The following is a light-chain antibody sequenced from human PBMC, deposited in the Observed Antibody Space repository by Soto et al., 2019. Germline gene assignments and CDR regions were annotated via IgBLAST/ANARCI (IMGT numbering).Light chain of an antibody. CDR3: QQYNNWPLT. CDR1: QSVRNN. V-gene: IGKV3-15*01. J-gene: IGKJ1*01. Sequence: EIGMTQSPVTLSVSPGERATLSCRASQSVRNNLAWYQQKPGQAPSLLIYGASTRATGIPARFSGSGSGTEFTLTISSLQSEDFAVYYCQQYNNWPLTFGQGTKVEIK. CDR2: GAS.